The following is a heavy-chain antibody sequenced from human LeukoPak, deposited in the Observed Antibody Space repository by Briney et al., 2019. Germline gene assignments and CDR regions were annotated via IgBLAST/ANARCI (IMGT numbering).Heavy chain of an antibody. V-gene: IGHV1-18*01. D-gene: IGHD3-9*01. Sequence: VASVKVSCKASGGTFSSYAISWVRQAPGQGLEWMGWISAYNGNTNYAQKLQGRVTMTTDTSTSTAYMELRSLRSDDTAVYYCARDQERYFDWLLFVGAFDIWGQGTMVTVSS. CDR3: ARDQERYFDWLLFVGAFDI. CDR1: GGTFSSYA. J-gene: IGHJ3*02. CDR2: ISAYNGNT.